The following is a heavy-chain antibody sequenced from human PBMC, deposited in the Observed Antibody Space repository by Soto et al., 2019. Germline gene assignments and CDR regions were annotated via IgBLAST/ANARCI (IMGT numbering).Heavy chain of an antibody. CDR3: ESNSLTGDDAFDI. CDR1: GGSISSGGYY. J-gene: IGHJ3*02. V-gene: IGHV4-31*03. D-gene: IGHD7-27*01. CDR2: IYYSGST. Sequence: QVQLQESGPGLVKPSQTLSLTCTVSGGSISSGGYYWSWIRQHPGKGLEWIGYIYYSGSTYYNPTIKSRVTISVDTSKNQFSLKLSSVTAADTAVYYCESNSLTGDDAFDIWGQGTMVTVSS.